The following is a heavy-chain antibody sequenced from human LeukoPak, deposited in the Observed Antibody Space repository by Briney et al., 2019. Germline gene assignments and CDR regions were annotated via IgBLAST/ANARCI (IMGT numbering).Heavy chain of an antibody. D-gene: IGHD5-12*01. J-gene: IGHJ4*02. CDR2: INPNSGGT. CDR3: ASTRVLSGYDIFDY. CDR1: GYTFTGYY. V-gene: IGHV1-2*02. Sequence: GPSVKVSCRASGYTFTGYYMHWVRQAPGQGLEWMGWINPNSGGTNYAQKFQGRVTMTRDTSISTAYMELSRLRSDDTAVYYCASTRVLSGYDIFDYWGQGTLVTVSS.